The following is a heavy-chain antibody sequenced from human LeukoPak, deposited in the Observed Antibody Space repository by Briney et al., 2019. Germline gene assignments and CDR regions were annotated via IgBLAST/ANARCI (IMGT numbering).Heavy chain of an antibody. Sequence: ASVTVSFKASGYTFTDYHLHWVRQAPGQGREWMGWINPNTGDTHYGQKFQGRVTMTRDTSISTAYMELSRLTSDETAVFYCARRFGSGSYYNGVDFWGQGTLVTVSS. CDR2: INPNTGDT. J-gene: IGHJ4*02. CDR1: GYTFTDYH. CDR3: ARRFGSGSYYNGVDF. V-gene: IGHV1-2*02. D-gene: IGHD3-10*01.